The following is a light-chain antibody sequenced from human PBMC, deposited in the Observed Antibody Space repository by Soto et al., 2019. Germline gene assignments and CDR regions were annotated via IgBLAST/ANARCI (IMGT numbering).Light chain of an antibody. J-gene: IGLJ1*01. CDR1: SSVIGGYNY. CDR2: EVS. Sequence: QSALTQPASVSGSPGQSITISCTGTSSVIGGYNYVSWYQQHPGKAPKLMLYEVSNRPSGVSNRFSGFKSGNTASLTITGLQAEDEADYYCNSYTSSSTLYVFGTGTKLTVL. CDR3: NSYTSSSTLYV. V-gene: IGLV2-14*01.